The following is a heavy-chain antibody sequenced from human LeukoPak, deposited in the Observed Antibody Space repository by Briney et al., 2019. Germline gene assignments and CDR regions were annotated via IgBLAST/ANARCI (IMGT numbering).Heavy chain of an antibody. CDR1: GYTFTSYW. V-gene: IGHV5-51*01. D-gene: IGHD2-15*01. CDR2: INPGDSDT. CDR3: VRRGPPDY. J-gene: IGHJ4*02. Sequence: GEPLKISCKGSGYTFTSYWIGWVRHMPGKGLGWMGIINPGDSDTRYSPSFQGQVTISVDNSISSAYLQWNILNALDTAMYYCVRRGPPDYWGQGTLVTVSS.